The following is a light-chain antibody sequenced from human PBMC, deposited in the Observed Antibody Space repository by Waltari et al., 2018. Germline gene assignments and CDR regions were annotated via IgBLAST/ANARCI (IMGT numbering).Light chain of an antibody. V-gene: IGKV1-5*03. Sequence: DIQMTQSPSTLSASVGDRATITCRASQSITNWLAWYQQKPGKAPKLLIYRASNLESGVPSRFSGSGSGTEFTLTISSLQPYDFATYYCQQYDNYWTFGQGTKVEIK. CDR1: QSITNW. CDR3: QQYDNYWT. J-gene: IGKJ1*01. CDR2: RAS.